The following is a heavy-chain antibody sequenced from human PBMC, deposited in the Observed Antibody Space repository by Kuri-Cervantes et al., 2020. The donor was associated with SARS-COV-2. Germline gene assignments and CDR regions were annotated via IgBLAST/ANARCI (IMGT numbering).Heavy chain of an antibody. CDR3: ARDSMVRGVIKYYYYGMDV. D-gene: IGHD3-10*01. CDR2: IRSKANSYAT. Sequence: GESLKISCAASGFTFSSSSMNWVRQASGKGLEWVGRIRSKANSYATAYAASVKGRFTISRDDSKNTAYLQMNSLKTEDTAVYYCARDSMVRGVIKYYYYGMDVWGQGTTVTVSS. J-gene: IGHJ6*02. CDR1: GFTFSSSS. V-gene: IGHV3-73*01.